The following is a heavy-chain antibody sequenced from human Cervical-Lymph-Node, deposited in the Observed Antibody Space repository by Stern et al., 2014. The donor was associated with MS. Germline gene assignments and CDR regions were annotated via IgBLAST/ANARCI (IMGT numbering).Heavy chain of an antibody. CDR2: IWYDGSNK. J-gene: IGHJ6*02. Sequence: VQLVESGGGVVQPGRSLRLSCAASGFTFSSYGMHWVRQAPGKGLEWVAVIWYDGSNKYYADAVKGRFTISRDNSKNTLYLQMNSLRAEDTAVYYCARDRRYCSSTSCYPYYYYGMDVWGQGTTVTVSS. CDR1: GFTFSSYG. V-gene: IGHV3-33*01. CDR3: ARDRRYCSSTSCYPYYYYGMDV. D-gene: IGHD2-2*01.